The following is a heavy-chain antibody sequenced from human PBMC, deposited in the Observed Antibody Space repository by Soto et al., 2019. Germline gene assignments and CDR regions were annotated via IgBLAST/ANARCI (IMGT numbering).Heavy chain of an antibody. V-gene: IGHV3-15*01. CDR2: IKSKTDGGTT. D-gene: IGHD2-2*01. J-gene: IGHJ4*02. CDR1: GFTFSNAW. Sequence: EVQLVESGGGLVKPGGSLRLSCAASGFTFSNAWMSWVRQAPGKGLEWVGRIKSKTDGGTTDYAAPVKGSFTISRDDSKNTLYLQMNSLKTEDPAVYYCTTVTVVVPAAIDDRGGYSYGPRDYWGQGTLVTVSS. CDR3: TTVTVVVPAAIDDRGGYSYGPRDY.